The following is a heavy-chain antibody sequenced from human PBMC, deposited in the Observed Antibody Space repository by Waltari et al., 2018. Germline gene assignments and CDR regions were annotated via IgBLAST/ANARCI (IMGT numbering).Heavy chain of an antibody. CDR3: ARVDSSSSPRLYYYMDV. D-gene: IGHD6-6*01. Sequence: QVQLVQSGAEVKKPGSSVKVSCKASGGTFSSYAISWVRQAPGQGLEWMGGITPILGTANYAQKFQGRVTITADKSTSTAYMELSSLRSEDTAVYYCARVDSSSSPRLYYYMDVWGKGTTVTVSS. V-gene: IGHV1-69*14. CDR1: GGTFSSYA. J-gene: IGHJ6*03. CDR2: ITPILGTA.